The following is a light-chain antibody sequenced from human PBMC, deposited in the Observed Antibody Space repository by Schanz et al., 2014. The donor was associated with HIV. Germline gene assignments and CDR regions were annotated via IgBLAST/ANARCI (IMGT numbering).Light chain of an antibody. CDR1: SSNIGAGYD. V-gene: IGLV1-40*01. CDR2: ADT. Sequence: QSVLTQPPSVSGAPGQRVTISCTGSSSNIGAGYDVHWYKQLPETAPKLLIFADTKRPSGVPDRFSGSKSVNSASLAITGLQAEDEADYYCQSYDSSLRAVVFGGGTKLTVL. J-gene: IGLJ2*01. CDR3: QSYDSSLRAVV.